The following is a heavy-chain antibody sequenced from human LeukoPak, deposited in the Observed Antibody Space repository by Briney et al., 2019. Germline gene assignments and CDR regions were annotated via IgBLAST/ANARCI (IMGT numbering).Heavy chain of an antibody. CDR2: IYYSGST. J-gene: IGHJ4*02. CDR1: GGSISSGGYY. Sequence: KSSETLSLTCTVSGGSISSGGYYWSWIRQHPGKGLEWIGYIYYSGSTYYNPSLKSRVTISVDTSKNQFSLKLSSVTAADTAVYYCARGVNSSGWYTPFPFDYWGQGTLVTVSS. CDR3: ARGVNSSGWYTPFPFDY. V-gene: IGHV4-31*03. D-gene: IGHD6-19*01.